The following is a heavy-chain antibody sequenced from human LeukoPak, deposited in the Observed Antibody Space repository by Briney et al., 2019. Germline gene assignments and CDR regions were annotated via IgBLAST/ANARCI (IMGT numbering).Heavy chain of an antibody. V-gene: IGHV4-34*01. D-gene: IGHD5-24*01. CDR2: INHSGST. Sequence: PSETLSLTCAVSGGSFSGYYWSWIRQPPGKGLEWIGEINHSGSTNYNPSLKSRVTISVDTSKNQFSLKLSSVTAADTAVYYCARGGRGWLQFNRAGYFDYWGQGTLVTVSS. J-gene: IGHJ4*02. CDR3: ARGGRGWLQFNRAGYFDY. CDR1: GGSFSGYY.